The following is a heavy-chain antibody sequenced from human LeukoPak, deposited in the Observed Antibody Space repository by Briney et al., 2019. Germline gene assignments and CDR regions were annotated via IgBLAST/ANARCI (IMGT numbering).Heavy chain of an antibody. Sequence: GGSLRLSCAASGFTFSSYAMSWVRQAPGKGLEWVSAISGSGGSTYYADSVKGRFIISRDNSKNTLYLQMNSLRAEDTAVYYCAKGPQGITIFGVVKYWGQGTLVTVSS. CDR1: GFTFSSYA. D-gene: IGHD3-3*01. J-gene: IGHJ4*02. CDR3: AKGPQGITIFGVVKY. V-gene: IGHV3-23*01. CDR2: ISGSGGST.